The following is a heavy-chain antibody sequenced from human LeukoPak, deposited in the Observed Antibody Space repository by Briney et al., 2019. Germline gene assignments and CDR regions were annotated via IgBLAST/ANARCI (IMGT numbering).Heavy chain of an antibody. D-gene: IGHD4-17*01. Sequence: GASVKVSCKASGYTFTGYYMHWVRQAPGQGLEWMGWINPNSGGTNYAQKFQGWVTMTRDTSISTAYMELSRLRSDDTAVYYCARWNLNGDTTEFGYDYWGQGTLVTVSS. CDR2: INPNSGGT. CDR1: GYTFTGYY. V-gene: IGHV1-2*04. CDR3: ARWNLNGDTTEFGYDY. J-gene: IGHJ4*02.